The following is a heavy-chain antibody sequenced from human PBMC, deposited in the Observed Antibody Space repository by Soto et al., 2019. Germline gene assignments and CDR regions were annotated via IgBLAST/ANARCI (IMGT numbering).Heavy chain of an antibody. J-gene: IGHJ4*02. Sequence: PVESLKISCRGSGYDFNTNWFGCFLQLPVRVLEWVGIMYPGDSDTRYNPSLQGHVTLSVDVTVSTAFLQWRSLETSDTGMYFCARLPRDCNKTSCYYADHWGQGTQVTVSS. CDR2: MYPGDSDT. CDR3: ARLPRDCNKTSCYYADH. CDR1: GYDFNTNW. V-gene: IGHV5-51*01. D-gene: IGHD3-3*01.